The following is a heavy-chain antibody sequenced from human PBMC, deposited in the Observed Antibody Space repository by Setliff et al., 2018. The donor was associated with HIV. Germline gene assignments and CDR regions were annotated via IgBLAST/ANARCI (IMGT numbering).Heavy chain of an antibody. J-gene: IGHJ4*02. CDR3: VRAHTSGYLYWDY. CDR2: IRHKAVGYTT. D-gene: IGHD3-22*01. V-gene: IGHV3-72*01. CDR1: GFSFSDHR. Sequence: GGSLRLSCAASGFSFSDHRMDWVRLGPGKGLEWIGRIRHKAVGYTTEYAPSVRGRFTVSRNDSKNSLYLQMTSLKTEDTAAYFCVRAHTSGYLYWDYWGQGMLVTVSS.